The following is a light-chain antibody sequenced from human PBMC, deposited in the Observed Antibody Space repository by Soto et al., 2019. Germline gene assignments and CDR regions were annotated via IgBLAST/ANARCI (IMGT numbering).Light chain of an antibody. Sequence: EIVLTQSPATLSSSPGERATLSCRASQSVSSSLAWYQQKPGQAPKLLIYDASNMATGIPARFSGSGSGTDYTLTITGQEPDDFAAYYCQQLSQWLTLGGWTKVEIK. CDR1: QSVSSS. J-gene: IGKJ4*02. V-gene: IGKV3-11*01. CDR2: DAS. CDR3: QQLSQWLT.